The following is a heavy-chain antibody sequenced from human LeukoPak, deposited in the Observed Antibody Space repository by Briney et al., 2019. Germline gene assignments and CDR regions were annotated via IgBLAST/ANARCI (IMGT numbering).Heavy chain of an antibody. CDR2: IYYSGST. D-gene: IGHD3-3*01. CDR3: ANTFTRFLEADY. J-gene: IGHJ4*02. CDR1: GGSISSYY. V-gene: IGHV4-59*08. Sequence: PSETLSLTCTVSGGSISSYYWSWIRQPPGKGLEWIGYIYYSGSTNYNPSLKSRVTISVDTSKNQFSLKLSSVTAADTAVYYCANTFTRFLEADYWGQGTLVTVSS.